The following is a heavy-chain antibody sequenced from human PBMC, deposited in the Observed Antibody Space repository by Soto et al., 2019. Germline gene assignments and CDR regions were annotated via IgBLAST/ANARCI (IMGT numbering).Heavy chain of an antibody. D-gene: IGHD6-19*01. CDR3: AREGSSGLYREGYYYYYGMDV. CDR2: ISAYNGNT. J-gene: IGHJ6*02. CDR1: GYTFTSYG. V-gene: IGHV1-18*01. Sequence: ASVKVSCKASGYTFTSYGISWVRQAPGQGLEWMGWISAYNGNTNYAQKLQGRVTMTTDTSTSTVYMELRSLRSDDTAVYCCAREGSSGLYREGYYYYYGMDVWGQGTTVTVSS.